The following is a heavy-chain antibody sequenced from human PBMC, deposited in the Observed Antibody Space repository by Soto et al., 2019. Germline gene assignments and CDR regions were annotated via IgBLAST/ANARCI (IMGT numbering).Heavy chain of an antibody. CDR2: IRSKANSYAT. J-gene: IGHJ5*02. CDR3: TRQEYSSSLRWFDP. V-gene: IGHV3-73*01. Sequence: PGGSLRLSCADSGFTFSGSAMHWVRQASRKGLEWVGRIRSKANSYATAYAASVKGRFTISRDDSKNTAYLQMNSLKTEDTAVYYCTRQEYSSSLRWFDPWGQGTLVTVSS. D-gene: IGHD6-6*01. CDR1: GFTFSGSA.